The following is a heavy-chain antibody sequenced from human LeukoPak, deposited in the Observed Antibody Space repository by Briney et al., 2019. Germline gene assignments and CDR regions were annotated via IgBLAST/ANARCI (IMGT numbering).Heavy chain of an antibody. Sequence: GGSLRLSCAAPGFTFSSYWMSWVRQAPGKGLEWVANIKQDGSEKYYVDSVKGRFTISRDNAKNLLYLQMNSLRGEDTAVYYCASGYSSGWYVVDYWGQGTLVTVSS. V-gene: IGHV3-7*01. CDR3: ASGYSSGWYVVDY. D-gene: IGHD6-19*01. CDR1: GFTFSSYW. CDR2: IKQDGSEK. J-gene: IGHJ4*02.